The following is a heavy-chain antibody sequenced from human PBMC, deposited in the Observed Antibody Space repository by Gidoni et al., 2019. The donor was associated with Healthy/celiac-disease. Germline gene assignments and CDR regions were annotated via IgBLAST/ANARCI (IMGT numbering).Heavy chain of an antibody. CDR1: GGTFSSYA. D-gene: IGHD3-10*01. V-gene: IGHV1-69*01. CDR2: IIPIFGTA. CDR3: ARAGSPLRNNWFDP. Sequence: QVQLVQSGAEVKKPGSSVKVSCQASGGTFSSYAISWVRQAPGQGLEWMGGIIPIFGTANYAQKFQGRVTITADESTSTAYMELSSLRSEDTAVYYCARAGSPLRNNWFDPWGQGTLVTVSS. J-gene: IGHJ5*02.